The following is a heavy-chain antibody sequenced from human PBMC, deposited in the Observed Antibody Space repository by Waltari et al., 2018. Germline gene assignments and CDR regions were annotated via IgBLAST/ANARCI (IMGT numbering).Heavy chain of an antibody. V-gene: IGHV6-1*01. Sequence: QVQLQQSGLGLVKPSQTLSLTCAISGDSVSSNSAAWNWIRQSPSRGLEWLGRTYYRSKWYNDYAVSVKSRITINPDTSKNQFSLQLNSVTPEDTAVYYCARDLSGYQLLSPQTYYFDYWGQGTLVTVSS. D-gene: IGHD2-2*01. CDR1: GDSVSSNSAA. J-gene: IGHJ4*02. CDR3: ARDLSGYQLLSPQTYYFDY. CDR2: TYYRSKWYN.